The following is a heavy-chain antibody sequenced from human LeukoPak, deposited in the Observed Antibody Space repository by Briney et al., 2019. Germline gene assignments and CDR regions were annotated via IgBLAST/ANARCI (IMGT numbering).Heavy chain of an antibody. J-gene: IGHJ6*03. CDR1: GFTFDDYT. Sequence: HSGGSLRLSCAASGFTFDDYTMHWVRQAPGKGLEWVSLISWDGGSTYYADSVKGRFTISRDNSKNSLYLQMNSLRTGDTALYYCAKAGYCSGGSCYDYMDVWGKGTTVTVSS. D-gene: IGHD2-15*01. CDR2: ISWDGGST. CDR3: AKAGYCSGGSCYDYMDV. V-gene: IGHV3-43*01.